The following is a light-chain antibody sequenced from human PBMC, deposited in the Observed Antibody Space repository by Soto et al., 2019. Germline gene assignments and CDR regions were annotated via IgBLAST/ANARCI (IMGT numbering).Light chain of an antibody. CDR1: QSVNAN. V-gene: IGKV3-15*01. CDR2: GAS. CDR3: QQYNTWLWT. Sequence: EVVMTQSPATLSVSPGERATLSCRASQSVNANLAWYQQKPGQAPRLLIHGASNRATGIPARLSGSGCGTEFILTISSLQSEDFAVYYCQQYNTWLWTFGQGTKVEI. J-gene: IGKJ1*01.